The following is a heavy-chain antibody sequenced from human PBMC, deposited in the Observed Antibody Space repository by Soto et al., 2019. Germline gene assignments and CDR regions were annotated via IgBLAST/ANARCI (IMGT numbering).Heavy chain of an antibody. V-gene: IGHV3-23*01. CDR2: ISGSGGST. CDR3: AIEPAMVRGVISVY. D-gene: IGHD3-10*01. CDR1: GFTFSSYA. Sequence: PGGSLRLSCAASGFTFSSYAMSWVRQAPGKGLEWVSAISGSGGSTYYADSVKGRFTISRDNSKNTLYLQMNSLRAEDTAVYYCAIEPAMVRGVISVYWGQGTLVTVSS. J-gene: IGHJ4*02.